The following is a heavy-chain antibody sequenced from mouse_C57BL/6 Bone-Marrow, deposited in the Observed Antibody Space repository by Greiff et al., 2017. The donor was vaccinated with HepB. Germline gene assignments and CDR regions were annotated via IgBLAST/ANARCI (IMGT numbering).Heavy chain of an antibody. D-gene: IGHD1-1*01. Sequence: EVQVVESGAELVRPGASVKLSCTASGFNIKDDYMHWVKQRPEQGLEWIGWIDPENGDTEYASKFQGKATITADTSSNTAYLQLSSLTSEDTAVYYCTITTVVATRYFDVWGTGTTVTVSS. V-gene: IGHV14-4*01. CDR2: IDPENGDT. J-gene: IGHJ1*03. CDR3: TITTVVATRYFDV. CDR1: GFNIKDDY.